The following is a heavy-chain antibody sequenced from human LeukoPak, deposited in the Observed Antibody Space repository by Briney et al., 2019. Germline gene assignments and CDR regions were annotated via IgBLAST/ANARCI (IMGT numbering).Heavy chain of an antibody. CDR1: GASMTTNY. D-gene: IGHD1-26*01. V-gene: IGHV4-59*01. J-gene: IGHJ6*03. CDR2: FYYRGTP. CDR3: VRGLWVPSHFFYYMDV. Sequence: SETLSLTCSVSGASMTTNYWNWVRQAPGKGLEWIGYFYYRGTPTYSPSLKSRVTISVDMSKNQFSLNVTSVNAADTAIYYCVRGLWVPSHFFYYMDVWGNGTPVTVSS.